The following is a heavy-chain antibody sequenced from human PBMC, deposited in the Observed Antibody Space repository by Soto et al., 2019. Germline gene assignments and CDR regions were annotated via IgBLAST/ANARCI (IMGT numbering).Heavy chain of an antibody. Sequence: HVQLVQSGAEVKKPGSSVKVSRKASGGTFSSYGVSWVRQAPGQGLEWMGRIIPVFGIEHYAQKSQGRVTVTADESTSTAYMELSGLTSEDTAVYYCARGLSYYDSSGYSDAFDIWGQGTLVTVSS. CDR2: IIPVFGIE. J-gene: IGHJ3*02. D-gene: IGHD3-22*01. CDR3: ARGLSYYDSSGYSDAFDI. V-gene: IGHV1-69*01. CDR1: GGTFSSYG.